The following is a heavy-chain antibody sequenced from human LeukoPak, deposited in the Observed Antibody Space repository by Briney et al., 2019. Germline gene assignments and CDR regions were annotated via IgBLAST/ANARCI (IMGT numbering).Heavy chain of an antibody. J-gene: IGHJ3*02. Sequence: SVKVSCKASGGTFSSYAISWVRQAPGQGLEWMGGIIPIFGTANYAQKFQGRVTITTDESTSTAYMELSSLRSEDTAVYYCAVTWNYCGGDCYSAFDIWGQGTMVTVSS. V-gene: IGHV1-69*05. CDR3: AVTWNYCGGDCYSAFDI. CDR2: IIPIFGTA. CDR1: GGTFSSYA. D-gene: IGHD2-21*01.